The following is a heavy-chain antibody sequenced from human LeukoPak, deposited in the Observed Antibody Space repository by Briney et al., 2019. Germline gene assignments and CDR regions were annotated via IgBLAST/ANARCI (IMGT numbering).Heavy chain of an antibody. CDR2: ISSSSSTI. CDR3: ASLRRTSSDAFDI. Sequence: QRGASLRLACAPSGFAFSSYSMNWVRQAPGEGREWGSYISSSSSTIYYAESVEGRFTITRDNAKNSLYLQMNSLRAEATAVYYCASLRRTSSDAFDIWGQGTMVTVSS. CDR1: GFAFSSYS. V-gene: IGHV3-48*01. J-gene: IGHJ3*02.